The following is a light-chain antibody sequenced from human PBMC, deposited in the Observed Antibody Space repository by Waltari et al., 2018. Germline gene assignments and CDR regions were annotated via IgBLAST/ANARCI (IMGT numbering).Light chain of an antibody. CDR1: SSDIGGHNY. CDR2: EVT. CDR3: TSYTTSVTWV. Sequence: QSVLTQPASVSGSPGQSITISCTGTSSDIGGHNYVSWYQQHPGKAPKLVIFEVTTRPSGVSNRFSGSKSGNTASLTISGLQAEDEADYYCTSYTTSVTWVFGGGTKVTVL. V-gene: IGLV2-14*01. J-gene: IGLJ3*02.